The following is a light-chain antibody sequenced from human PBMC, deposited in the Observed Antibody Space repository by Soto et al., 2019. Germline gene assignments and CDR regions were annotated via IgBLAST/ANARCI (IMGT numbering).Light chain of an antibody. CDR1: SSDVGGYNY. CDR3: SSYTSSSTLG. CDR2: DVS. J-gene: IGLJ2*01. Sequence: QSALTQPASVSGSPGQSITISCTGTSSDVGGYNYVSWYQQHPGKAPKLMIYDVSNRPSGVSNRFSGSKSGNTASLTISGLQAEDEADYYGSSYTSSSTLGFGGGTKVTVL. V-gene: IGLV2-14*01.